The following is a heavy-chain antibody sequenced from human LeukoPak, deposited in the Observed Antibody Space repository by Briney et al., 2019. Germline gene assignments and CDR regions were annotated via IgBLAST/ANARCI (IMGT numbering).Heavy chain of an antibody. V-gene: IGHV4-34*01. CDR3: ARRYYYNLGSFPFDF. J-gene: IGHJ4*02. CDR2: IHNSGTT. Sequence: SETLSLTCAVSGGPFSGYFWSWIRQSSGKGLEWIGEIHNSGTTNYNPSLNSRVTISEDTSKNQFYLNLSSVTAADTAVYYCARRYYYNLGSFPFDFWGQGTLLTVSS. D-gene: IGHD3-10*01. CDR1: GGPFSGYF.